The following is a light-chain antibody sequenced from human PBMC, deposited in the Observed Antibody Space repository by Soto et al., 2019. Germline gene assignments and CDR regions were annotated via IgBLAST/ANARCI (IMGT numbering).Light chain of an antibody. J-gene: IGLJ1*01. Sequence: QSVLTQPPSASGTPGQRVTISCSGSSSNIGSNTVNWYQQLPGTAPKLLIYSNNQRPSGVPDRFSGSKSGTSASLAISGLQSEDEVDYYCGVWDESMHGSVFGTGSKVTVL. CDR1: SSNIGSNT. V-gene: IGLV1-44*01. CDR3: GVWDESMHGSV. CDR2: SNN.